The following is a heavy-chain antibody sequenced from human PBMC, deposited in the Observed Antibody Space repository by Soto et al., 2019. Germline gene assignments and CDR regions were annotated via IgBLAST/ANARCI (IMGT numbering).Heavy chain of an antibody. D-gene: IGHD1-26*01. J-gene: IGHJ4*02. V-gene: IGHV3-21*01. CDR1: GFTFSTYS. CDR2: ISSSSSDI. CDR3: ARVLGGSYYYFDY. Sequence: VGSLRLSCAASGFTFSTYSMNWVRQAPGKGLEWVSSISSSSSDIYYADSVKGRLTISRDNAKNSLYLQMNSLRAEDTAVYYCARVLGGSYYYFDYWGQGTLVTVSS.